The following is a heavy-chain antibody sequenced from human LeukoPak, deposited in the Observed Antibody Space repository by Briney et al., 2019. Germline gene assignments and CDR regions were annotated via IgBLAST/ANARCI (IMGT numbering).Heavy chain of an antibody. V-gene: IGHV3-11*01. CDR1: GFTFSDYY. CDR2: ISSSGSTI. D-gene: IGHD1-26*01. CDR3: ASSLGWELPFDY. J-gene: IGHJ4*02. Sequence: GGSLILSCAASGFTFSDYYMSWIRQAPGKGLERVSYISSSGSTIYYADSVKGRFTISRDNAKNSLYLQMNSLRAEDTAVYYCASSLGWELPFDYWGQGTLVTVSS.